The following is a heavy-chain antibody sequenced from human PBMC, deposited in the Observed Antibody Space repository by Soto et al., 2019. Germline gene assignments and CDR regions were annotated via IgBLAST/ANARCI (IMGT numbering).Heavy chain of an antibody. D-gene: IGHD5-18*01. CDR1: GSTFTSNG. V-gene: IGHV1-18*04. J-gene: IGHJ4*02. Sequence: ASVKVSCKVSGSTFTSNGIGWVRQAPGQGLEWMGWISTYNENMDSAPQLQGRVTMTTDTSTTTAYMELTNLKSDDTALYYCAYVGGYSTGGYSFDVWGQGTPVTVSS. CDR2: ISTYNENM. CDR3: AYVGGYSTGGYSFDV.